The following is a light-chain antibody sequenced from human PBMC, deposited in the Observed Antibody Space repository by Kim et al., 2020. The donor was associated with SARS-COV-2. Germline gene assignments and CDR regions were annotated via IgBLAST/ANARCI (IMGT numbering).Light chain of an antibody. J-gene: IGLJ2*01. Sequence: SYELTQPPSVSVSPGQTASITCAGDKLGEKYACWYQQKPGQSPVLVIYQYSKRPSGIPERFSGSHSGNTATLTISGTQAMDEADYYCQAWNSNVVFGGGTQLTVL. V-gene: IGLV3-1*01. CDR1: KLGEKY. CDR3: QAWNSNVV. CDR2: QYS.